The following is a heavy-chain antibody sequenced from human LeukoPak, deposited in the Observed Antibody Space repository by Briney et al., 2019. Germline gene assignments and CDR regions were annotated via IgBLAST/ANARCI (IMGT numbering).Heavy chain of an antibody. D-gene: IGHD5-12*01. CDR2: IGKGGDT. CDR1: GLTFSTYD. Sequence: QPGGSLILSCAASGLTFSTYDMHWVRQATGEGLEWVSGIGKGGDTYYVGSVKGRFTISRENAKNSLYLQMNSLRSGDTAVYYCARGGYSGFDVWGQGTAVTVSS. CDR3: ARGGYSGFDV. V-gene: IGHV3-13*04. J-gene: IGHJ3*01.